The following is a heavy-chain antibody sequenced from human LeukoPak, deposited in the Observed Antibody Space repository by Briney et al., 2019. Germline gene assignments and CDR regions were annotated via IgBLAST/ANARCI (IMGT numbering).Heavy chain of an antibody. J-gene: IGHJ4*02. CDR2: IYPGDSDT. Sequence: GESLKISCKGSGYRFTSYWIGWVRPMPGKGLEWMGIIYPGDSDTRYSPSFQGQVTISDDKSISTAYLQWSSLKAADTAMYYCARSIAVASSGDYWGQGTLVTVSS. CDR1: GYRFTSYW. CDR3: ARSIAVASSGDY. D-gene: IGHD6-19*01. V-gene: IGHV5-51*06.